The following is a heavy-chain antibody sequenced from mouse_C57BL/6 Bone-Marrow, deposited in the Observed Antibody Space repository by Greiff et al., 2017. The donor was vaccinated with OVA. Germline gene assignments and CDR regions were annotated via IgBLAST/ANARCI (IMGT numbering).Heavy chain of an antibody. V-gene: IGHV5-6*01. CDR1: GFTFSSYG. CDR3: ARLRDGYFGFAY. J-gene: IGHJ3*01. CDR2: ISRGGSYT. Sequence: EVKLVESGGDLVKPGGSLKLSCAASGFTFSSYGMSWVRQTPDKRLEWVATISRGGSYTYYPDSVKGRVTISRDKAKNTLYLQMSSLKSEDKAMYCCARLRDGYFGFAYWGQGTLVTVSA. D-gene: IGHD2-3*01.